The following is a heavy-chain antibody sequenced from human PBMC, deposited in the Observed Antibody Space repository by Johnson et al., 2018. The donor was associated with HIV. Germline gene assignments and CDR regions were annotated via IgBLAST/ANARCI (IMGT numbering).Heavy chain of an antibody. CDR2: IYSGGST. V-gene: IGHV3-53*01. CDR1: GFTVSSNY. Sequence: VQLVESGGGVVQPGGSLRLSCAASGFTVSSNYMSWVRQAPGKGLEWVSVIYSGGSTYYADSVKGRFTISIDNSKNTLYLQMNSLRPEDTALYYCAREHSLQSSSLDIWGQGTVVTVSS. D-gene: IGHD6-6*01. CDR3: AREHSLQSSSLDI. J-gene: IGHJ3*02.